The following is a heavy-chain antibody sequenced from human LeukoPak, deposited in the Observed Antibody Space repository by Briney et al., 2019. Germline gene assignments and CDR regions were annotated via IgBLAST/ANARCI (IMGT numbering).Heavy chain of an antibody. CDR1: GFTFSSYS. D-gene: IGHD5-18*01. J-gene: IGHJ4*02. CDR3: ARVDTAMVTHPGDY. Sequence: GGSLRLSCAASGFTFSSYSMNWVRQAPGKGLEWVSYISSSGSTIYYADSVEGRFTISRDNAKNSLYLQMNSLRAEDTAVYYCARVDTAMVTHPGDYWGQGTLVTVSS. CDR2: ISSSGSTI. V-gene: IGHV3-48*04.